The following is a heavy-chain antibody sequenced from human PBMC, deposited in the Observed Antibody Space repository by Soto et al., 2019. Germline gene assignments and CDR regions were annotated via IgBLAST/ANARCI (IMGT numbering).Heavy chain of an antibody. V-gene: IGHV4-61*01. D-gene: IGHD3-16*01. J-gene: IGHJ5*02. CDR1: GGSVNSGSYY. CDR3: AGLRLGQGFHT. Sequence: SETLCLTCTVSGGSVNSGSYYWNWIRQPPGKGLEWIGYIFYSGSTNYNPSLKRRVTISLDTSKNQFSMRLSSVTAADTAVYNCAGLRLGQGFHTWGQGTRVKVSS. CDR2: IFYSGST.